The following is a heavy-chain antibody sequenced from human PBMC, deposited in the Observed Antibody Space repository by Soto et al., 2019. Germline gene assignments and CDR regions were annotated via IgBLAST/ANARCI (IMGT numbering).Heavy chain of an antibody. CDR2: ISGADGST. D-gene: IGHD3-10*01. CDR1: GLTFSSDA. CDR3: AKGRGWNYYYGMDV. V-gene: IGHV3-23*01. J-gene: IGHJ6*02. Sequence: PGGSLRLSCAASGLTFSSDAMSWVRQAPGKGLEWVSSISGADGSTYYADSLKGRFTLSRDHSKNTLYLQMDSLRAEDTAVYYCAKGRGWNYYYGMDVWGQGTTVTVSS.